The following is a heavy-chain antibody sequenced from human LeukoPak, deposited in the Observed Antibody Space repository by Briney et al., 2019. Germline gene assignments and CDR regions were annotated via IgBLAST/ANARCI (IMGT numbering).Heavy chain of an antibody. CDR1: GGSISSGGYY. CDR2: IYYSGST. J-gene: IGHJ4*02. V-gene: IGHV4-31*09. CDR3: TRRSGGLPSDY. D-gene: IGHD3-10*01. Sequence: SQTLSLTCTVSGGSISSGGYYWSWIRQHPGKGLEWIGYIYYSGSTYYNPSLKSRVTISVDKSKNQFSLKLSSVTAADTAVYYCTRRSGGLPSDYWGQGTLVTVSS.